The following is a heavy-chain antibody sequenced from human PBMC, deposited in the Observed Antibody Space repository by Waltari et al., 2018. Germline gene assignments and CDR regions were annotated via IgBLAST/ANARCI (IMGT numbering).Heavy chain of an antibody. Sequence: QLQLQESGPGLVKPSETLSLTCFVSGDSMNSRSYSWGWIRQSPGRGLEGVGQMYITGLSEYNPSLRSRVSISRDRSKSQFSLTLTSLTAADTAVYHCARLDPNGFDDSWGQGTLVTVST. CDR3: ARLDPNGFDDS. J-gene: IGHJ4*02. V-gene: IGHV4-39*01. CDR2: MYITGLS. CDR1: GDSMNSRSYS. D-gene: IGHD2-8*01.